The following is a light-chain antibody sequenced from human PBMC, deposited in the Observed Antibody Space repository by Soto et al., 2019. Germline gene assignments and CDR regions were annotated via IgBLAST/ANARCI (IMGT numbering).Light chain of an antibody. J-gene: IGKJ2*01. CDR2: AAS. CDR3: QQYGALPYT. V-gene: IGKV3-20*01. Sequence: DIVLTQSPGTLSLSPGERATLSCRASQSVSSSYFAWYQQKPGQAPRLLIYAASRRASGIPDRFSGSGSGTDFTLTINRLEPEDFAVYYFQQYGALPYTFGQGTRLDIK. CDR1: QSVSSSY.